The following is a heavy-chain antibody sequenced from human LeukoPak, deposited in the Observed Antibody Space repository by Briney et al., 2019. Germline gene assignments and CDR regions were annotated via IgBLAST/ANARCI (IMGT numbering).Heavy chain of an antibody. D-gene: IGHD1-26*01. CDR1: GGIFSSYA. J-gene: IGHJ4*02. CDR2: IIPIFGTA. Sequence: SVKVSCKASGGIFSSYAISWVRQAPGQGLEWMGGIIPIFGTANYAQKFQGRVTITTDESTSTAYMELSSLRSEDTAVYYCARGVGELVGATTTSFDYWGQGTLVTVSS. CDR3: ARGVGELVGATTTSFDY. V-gene: IGHV1-69*05.